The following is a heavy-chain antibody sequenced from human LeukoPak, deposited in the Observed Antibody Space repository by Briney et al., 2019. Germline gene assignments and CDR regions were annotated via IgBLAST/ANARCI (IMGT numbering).Heavy chain of an antibody. D-gene: IGHD4-11*01. J-gene: IGHJ4*02. V-gene: IGHV3-48*03. CDR1: GFTFSSYE. CDR2: ISSSGGTI. CDR3: ARDSRQQLFDY. Sequence: GGSLRLSCAASGFTFSSYEMNWVSQTPGKWREWLSYISSSGGTIYYADSVKGRFTISRDNAKSSLYLQMNGLRAEDTAVYYCARDSRQQLFDYWGQGTLVTVSS.